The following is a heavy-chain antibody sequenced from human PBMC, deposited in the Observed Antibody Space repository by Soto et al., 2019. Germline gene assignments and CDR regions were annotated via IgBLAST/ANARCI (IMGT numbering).Heavy chain of an antibody. CDR3: ARGRDGYNYGFDS. CDR1: GGCISSYY. CDR2: LYSSGTT. J-gene: IGHJ4*01. D-gene: IGHD5-12*01. Sequence: SETLSLACTVSGGCISSYYWSWIRQPPGKGLERIGFLYSSGTTNYNPSLKSRLTLSEDTSKNQLSLRLSSVTAAATAVYYCARGRDGYNYGFDSWGHGTLVTVSS. V-gene: IGHV4-59*01.